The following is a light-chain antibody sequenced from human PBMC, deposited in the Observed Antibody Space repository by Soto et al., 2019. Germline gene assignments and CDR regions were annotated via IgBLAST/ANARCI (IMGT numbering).Light chain of an antibody. CDR2: EVT. V-gene: IGLV2-14*01. CDR3: SSYSRTNTLV. J-gene: IGLJ1*01. CDR1: SSDVGDYPY. Sequence: QSVLTQPASVSGSPGQSITISCTGTSSDVGDYPYVSWYQQHPGKVPKLIIYEVTNRPSGVSGRLSGSKSENTASLTISGLQAEDEADYYCSSYSRTNTLVFGSGTKLTVL.